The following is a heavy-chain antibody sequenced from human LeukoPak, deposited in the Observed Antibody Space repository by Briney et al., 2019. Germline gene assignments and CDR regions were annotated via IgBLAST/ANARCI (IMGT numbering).Heavy chain of an antibody. V-gene: IGHV3-7*01. J-gene: IGHJ3*02. CDR1: GFTFSKYW. CDR3: ARDKEEMVRAPYAFGI. Sequence: GGSLRLSCAASGFTFSKYWMTWVRQAPGKGLEWVANIKQDESEKYYGDSVKGRLTISRDNAKNSLYLQMNSLRAEDTAVYYCARDKEEMVRAPYAFGIWGQGTMVTVSS. CDR2: IKQDESEK. D-gene: IGHD3-10*01.